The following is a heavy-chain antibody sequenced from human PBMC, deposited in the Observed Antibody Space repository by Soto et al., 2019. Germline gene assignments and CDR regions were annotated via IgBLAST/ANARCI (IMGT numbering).Heavy chain of an antibody. CDR1: GFTFSSYS. CDR3: ASLFTGYCRGGSCYTQSIYYCGMDV. Sequence: EVQLVESGGGLVKPGGSLRLSCAASGFTFSSYSMNWVRQAPGKGLEWVSSISSSSSYIYYADSVKGRFTISRDNAMNSLYQKIISLGAEETAVYYCASLFTGYCRGGSCYTQSIYYCGMDVLGQWSTVTVSS. V-gene: IGHV3-21*04. CDR2: ISSSSSYI. J-gene: IGHJ6*02. D-gene: IGHD2-15*01.